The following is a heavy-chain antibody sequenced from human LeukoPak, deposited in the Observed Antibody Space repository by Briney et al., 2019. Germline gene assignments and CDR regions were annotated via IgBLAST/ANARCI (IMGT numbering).Heavy chain of an antibody. Sequence: SETLSLTCSVSGGSIRSTTYYWGWIRQPPGKGLEWIGSIYYSGSTYYNPSLKSRVTISVDTSKNQFSLNLRSVTAADTAVYYCAREILYDSTGYYLWGQGTLVTVSS. CDR1: GGSIRSTTYY. CDR3: AREILYDSTGYYL. D-gene: IGHD3-22*01. CDR2: IYYSGST. J-gene: IGHJ4*02. V-gene: IGHV4-39*07.